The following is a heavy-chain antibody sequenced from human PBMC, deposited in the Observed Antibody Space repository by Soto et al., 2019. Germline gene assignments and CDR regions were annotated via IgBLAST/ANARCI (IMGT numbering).Heavy chain of an antibody. CDR1: GFSVSNNY. D-gene: IGHD4-17*01. V-gene: IGHV3-66*01. CDR2: IYSGGDT. CDR3: ARNIPVTTLGY. Sequence: EVQLVECGGGLVQPGRSLRLSCAASGFSVSNNYMSWVRQAPGKGLECVSLIYSGGDTYYVDSVKGRFSISRDSSKNTLYLQMNSLRAEDSAVYYCARNIPVTTLGYWGQGTVVTVAS. J-gene: IGHJ4*02.